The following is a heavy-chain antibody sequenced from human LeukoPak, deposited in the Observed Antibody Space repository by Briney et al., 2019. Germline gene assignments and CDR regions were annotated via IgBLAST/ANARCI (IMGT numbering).Heavy chain of an antibody. CDR3: ARVGAYCGGDCYYSLGLGYFDY. CDR1: GFTFSSYW. V-gene: IGHV3-7*04. Sequence: GGSLGLSCAASGFTFSSYWMSWVRQAPGKGLEWVANIKQDGSEKYYVDSVKGQFTISRDNAKNSLYLQMNSLRAEDTAVYYCARVGAYCGGDCYYSLGLGYFDYWGQGTLVTVSS. J-gene: IGHJ4*02. CDR2: IKQDGSEK. D-gene: IGHD2-21*02.